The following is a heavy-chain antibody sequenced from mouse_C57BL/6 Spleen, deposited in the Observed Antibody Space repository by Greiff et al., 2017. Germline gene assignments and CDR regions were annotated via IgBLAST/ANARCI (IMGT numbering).Heavy chain of an antibody. CDR2: IDPNSGGT. J-gene: IGHJ4*01. CDR3: ARSGAISTVGATNAMYY. CDR1: GYTFTSYW. V-gene: IGHV1-72*01. D-gene: IGHD1-1*01. Sequence: QVQLQQPGAELVKPGASVKLSCKASGYTFTSYWMHWVKQRPGRGLEWIGRIDPNSGGTKYNEKFKSKATLTVDKPSSTAYMQLSSLTSEDSAVYDCARSGAISTVGATNAMYYWGQGTSVTVSS.